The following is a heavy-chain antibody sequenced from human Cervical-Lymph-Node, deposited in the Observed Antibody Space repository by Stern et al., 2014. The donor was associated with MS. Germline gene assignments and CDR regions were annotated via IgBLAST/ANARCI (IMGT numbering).Heavy chain of an antibody. CDR2: ITPLVGSA. D-gene: IGHD3-16*01. J-gene: IGHJ6*02. Sequence: VQLVESGAEVKKTGSSVKVSCKASGGSFTSYAISWVRQAPGQGLEWMGGITPLVGSAAHQQNFQGRVTISSDKPTSPVYMDLSSLRSEDTAVYYCAREVGSLGMDVWVQGTTVPFSS. CDR3: AREVGSLGMDV. CDR1: GGSFTSYA. V-gene: IGHV1-69*06.